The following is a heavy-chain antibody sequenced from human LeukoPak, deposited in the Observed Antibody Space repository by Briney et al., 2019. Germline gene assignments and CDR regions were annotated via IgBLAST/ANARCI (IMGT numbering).Heavy chain of an antibody. CDR1: GYTFTSYY. D-gene: IGHD6-19*01. CDR2: INPSGGST. CDR3: AGEGAIIAVAGTGFDY. V-gene: IGHV1-46*03. J-gene: IGHJ4*02. Sequence: AASVKVSCKASGYTFTSYYMHWVRQAPGQGLEWMGIINPSGGSTSYAQKFQGRVTMTRDTSTSTVYMELSSLRSEDTAVYYCAGEGAIIAVAGTGFDYWGQGTLVTVSS.